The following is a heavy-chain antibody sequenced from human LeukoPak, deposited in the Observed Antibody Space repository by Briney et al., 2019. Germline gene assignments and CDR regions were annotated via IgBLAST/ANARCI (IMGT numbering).Heavy chain of an antibody. J-gene: IGHJ4*02. CDR3: ARDRLAAAGGHDY. CDR1: GFTFGSYW. D-gene: IGHD6-13*01. V-gene: IGHV3-7*01. CDR2: IKQDGSDK. Sequence: GGSLRLSCAASGFTFGSYWMSWVRQAPGKGLEWVANIKQDGSDKYYVDSVKGRFTISRDNAKNSLYLQMNSLRAEDTAVYYCARDRLAAAGGHDYWGQGTLVTVSS.